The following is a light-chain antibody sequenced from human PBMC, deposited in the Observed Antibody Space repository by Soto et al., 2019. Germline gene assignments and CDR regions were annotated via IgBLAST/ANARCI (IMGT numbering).Light chain of an antibody. CDR2: KAS. Sequence: DIQMTQSPSTLSGSVGDRVTITCRASQTISSWLAWYQQKPGKAPKLLIYKASTLKSGVPSRFSGSGSGTEFTLTISSLQPDDFATYHCQQYNSYSRTFGQGTKVDNK. J-gene: IGKJ1*01. CDR3: QQYNSYSRT. V-gene: IGKV1-5*03. CDR1: QTISSW.